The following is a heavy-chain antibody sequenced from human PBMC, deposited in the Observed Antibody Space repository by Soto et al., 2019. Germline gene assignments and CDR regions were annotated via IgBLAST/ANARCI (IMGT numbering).Heavy chain of an antibody. J-gene: IGHJ4*02. V-gene: IGHV4-59*01. Sequence: QVQLQVSGPGLVKPSATLSLSCTVSTGPTNSFYWSWIRQHPGKGLQWLVYLFYTGSTNYSPTLKSLGTVSLDMSSKQFSLRLSSVSAADTAMYYCARSRDGYNLNPIDQWGQGLLVTVSS. CDR2: LFYTGST. CDR1: TGPTNSFY. D-gene: IGHD5-12*01. CDR3: ARSRDGYNLNPIDQ.